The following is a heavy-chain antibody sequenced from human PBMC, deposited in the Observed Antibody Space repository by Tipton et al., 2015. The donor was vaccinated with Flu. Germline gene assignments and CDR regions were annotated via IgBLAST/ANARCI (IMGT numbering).Heavy chain of an antibody. CDR2: IYYSGST. CDR3: ARDFIEVVNLFDY. J-gene: IGHJ4*02. CDR1: GGSISSSSYY. D-gene: IGHD2-21*01. V-gene: IGHV4-39*07. Sequence: TLSLTCTVSGGSISSSSYYWGWIRQPPGKGLEWIGSIYYSGSTYYNPSLKSRVTISVDTSKNQFSLKLSSVTAADTAVYYCARDFIEVVNLFDYWGQGTLVTVSS.